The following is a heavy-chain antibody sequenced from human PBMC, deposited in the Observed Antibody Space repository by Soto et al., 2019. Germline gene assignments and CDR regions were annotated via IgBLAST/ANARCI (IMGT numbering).Heavy chain of an antibody. CDR1: GGTFSSYA. J-gene: IGHJ5*02. Sequence: ASVKVSCKASGGTFSSYAISWVGQAPGQGLEWMGWINPNSGGTNYAQKFQGWVTMTRDTSISTAYMELSRLRSDDTAVYYCARDSGYCSSTSGNNWFDPWGQGTPVTVSS. CDR3: ARDSGYCSSTSGNNWFDP. V-gene: IGHV1-2*04. CDR2: INPNSGGT. D-gene: IGHD2-2*01.